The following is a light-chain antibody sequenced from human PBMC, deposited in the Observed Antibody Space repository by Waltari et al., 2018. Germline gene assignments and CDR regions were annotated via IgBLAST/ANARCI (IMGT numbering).Light chain of an antibody. CDR3: QKYGTHPAT. Sequence: EIVLTQSPGTPSLSPGARATLSCRASQSVSRTLAWYQQKAGQAPRLLIYDASSRATDIPDRFSGSGSGTDFSLTISRLEPEDFAVYYCQKYGTHPATFGQGTRVEIK. CDR2: DAS. V-gene: IGKV3-20*01. CDR1: QSVSRT. J-gene: IGKJ1*01.